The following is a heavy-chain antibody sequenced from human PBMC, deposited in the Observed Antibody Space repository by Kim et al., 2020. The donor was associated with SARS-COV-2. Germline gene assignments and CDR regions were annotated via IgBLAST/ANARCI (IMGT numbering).Heavy chain of an antibody. V-gene: IGHV3-64*02. CDR3: ARERGYSYGYSYDI. Sequence: GGSLRLSCAASGLTFSYYAMHWVRQAPGKGLEYVSAITSTGGNTYYADSVKGRFTISRDNSKNTLYLQMGSLRAEDMAVYYCARERGYSYGYSYDIWGQGTRVTVSS. CDR2: ITSTGGNT. CDR1: GLTFSYYA. J-gene: IGHJ3*02. D-gene: IGHD5-18*01.